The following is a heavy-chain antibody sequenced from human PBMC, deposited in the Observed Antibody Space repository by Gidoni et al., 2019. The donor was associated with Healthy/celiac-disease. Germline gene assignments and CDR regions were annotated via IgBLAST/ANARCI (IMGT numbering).Heavy chain of an antibody. V-gene: IGHV3-21*01. CDR2: ISSSSSYI. J-gene: IGHJ3*02. CDR3: ARTGNYSSSWYLEVDAFDI. D-gene: IGHD6-13*01. CDR1: GFTFRSYS. Sequence: EVQLVESGGGLVKPGGALRLSCAASGFTFRSYSMNWVRQAPGKGLEWVSSISSSSSYISYADSVKGRFTISRDNAKNSLYLQMNSLRAEDTAVYYCARTGNYSSSWYLEVDAFDIWGQGTMVTVSS.